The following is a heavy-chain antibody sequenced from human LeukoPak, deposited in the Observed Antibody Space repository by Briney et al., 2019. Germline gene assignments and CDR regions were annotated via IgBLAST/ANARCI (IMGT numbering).Heavy chain of an antibody. J-gene: IGHJ3*01. V-gene: IGHV3-74*01. Sequence: PGGSLRLSCAASGFTFSSCWMYWVRQAPGKGLVWVSRINSDGGSTTYADSVKGRFTISRDNAKNTVYLQMNSLRAEDTAVYYCARRRERGASDAFAFWGQGTMVTVSS. CDR2: INSDGGST. D-gene: IGHD3-16*01. CDR3: ARRRERGASDAFAF. CDR1: GFTFSSCW.